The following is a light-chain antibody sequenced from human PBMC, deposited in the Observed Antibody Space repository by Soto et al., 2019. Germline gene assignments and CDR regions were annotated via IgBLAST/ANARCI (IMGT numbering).Light chain of an antibody. CDR1: QSISNNH. J-gene: IGKJ4*01. CDR2: GTS. Sequence: ETLMTQSPATLHVSPGERATLSCRASQSISNNHLAWYQPKPGKAPRLLIHGTSNRATGIPDRLSGSGSGTDFTLTFSRLEPEDFAVYYCEYYGNSITFGGGTKVDIK. V-gene: IGKV3-20*01. CDR3: EYYGNSIT.